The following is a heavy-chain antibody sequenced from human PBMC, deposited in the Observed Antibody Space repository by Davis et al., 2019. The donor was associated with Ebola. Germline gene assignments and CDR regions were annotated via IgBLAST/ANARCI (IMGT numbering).Heavy chain of an antibody. J-gene: IGHJ6*02. CDR1: GFTFSSSW. V-gene: IGHV3-7*03. CDR2: IKQDGGEK. CDR3: ASGDGRGNSYDMDV. Sequence: GGSLRLSCAASGFTFSSSWMSWVRQAPGKGPEWVAIIKQDGGEKYYVDSVKGRFTISRDNAKNSLFLQMNSLRADDTALYYCASGDGRGNSYDMDVWGQGTTVIVSS. D-gene: IGHD4-23*01.